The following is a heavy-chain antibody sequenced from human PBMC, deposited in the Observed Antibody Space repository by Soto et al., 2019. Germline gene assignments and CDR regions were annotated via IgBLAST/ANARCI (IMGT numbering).Heavy chain of an antibody. CDR3: AKDRYYYDSSGYYFDY. D-gene: IGHD3-22*01. CDR1: GFTFSSYG. CDR2: ISYDGSNK. V-gene: IGHV3-30*18. Sequence: GSLRLSCAASGFTFSSYGMHWVRQAPGKGLEWVAVISYDGSNKYYADSVKGRFTISRDNSKNTLYLQMNSLRAEDTAVYYCAKDRYYYDSSGYYFDYWGQGT. J-gene: IGHJ4*02.